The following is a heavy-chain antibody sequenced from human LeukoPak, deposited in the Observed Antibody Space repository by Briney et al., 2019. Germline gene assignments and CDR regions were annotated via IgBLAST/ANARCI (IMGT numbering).Heavy chain of an antibody. J-gene: IGHJ6*02. V-gene: IGHV3-30*18. CDR2: ISYDGSNK. Sequence: GGSLRLSYAASGFTFSSYGMHWVRQAPGKGLEWVAVISYDGSNKYYADSVKGRFTISRDNSKNTLYLQMNSLRAEDTAVYYCAKDRDYYGSGSYYYYYGMDVWGQGTTVTVSS. D-gene: IGHD3-10*01. CDR3: AKDRDYYGSGSYYYYYGMDV. CDR1: GFTFSSYG.